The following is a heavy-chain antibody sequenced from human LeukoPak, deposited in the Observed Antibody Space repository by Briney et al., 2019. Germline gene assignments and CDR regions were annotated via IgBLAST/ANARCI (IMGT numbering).Heavy chain of an antibody. CDR3: AREADSSGYYYYFDY. D-gene: IGHD3-22*01. V-gene: IGHV6-1*01. CDR1: GDSVSSNSGV. J-gene: IGHJ4*02. CDR2: TYYRSKWYY. Sequence: SQTLSLTCAISGDSVSSNSGVWNWIRQSPSRGLEWLGRTYYRSKWYYDYAVSVKSRITINPDTSKNQFSLHLNSVTPEDTAVYYCAREADSSGYYYYFDYWGQGTLVTVSS.